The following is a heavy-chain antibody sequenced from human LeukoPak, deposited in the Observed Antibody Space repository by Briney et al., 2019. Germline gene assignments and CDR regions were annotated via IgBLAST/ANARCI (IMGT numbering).Heavy chain of an antibody. CDR2: IKQGGSEK. D-gene: IGHD5-18*01. Sequence: GGSLTLTCAASGLTFSSYWMSWVRQAPGKGLEWVANIKQGGSEKYYVDSVKGRFTISRDNAKNSLYLQMNSLRAEDTAVYYCARAGLGTGPDYYYYMDVWGKGTTVTVSS. CDR1: GLTFSSYW. CDR3: ARAGLGTGPDYYYYMDV. V-gene: IGHV3-7*01. J-gene: IGHJ6*03.